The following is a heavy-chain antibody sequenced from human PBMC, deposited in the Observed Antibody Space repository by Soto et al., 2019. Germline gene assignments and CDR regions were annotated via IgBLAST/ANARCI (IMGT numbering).Heavy chain of an antibody. CDR3: ARRAETNGWNGFGADKYYFDF. V-gene: IGHV1-8*01. J-gene: IGHJ4*02. D-gene: IGHD1-1*01. Sequence: QVQLVQSGAEVRKPGASVKVSCEASGYTFTSYDIYWVRQATGQGLEWMGWMNPNTGNSAYAHKFQGRVTMTSDTSISTGHMELSSLRSEDTAVYYCARRAETNGWNGFGADKYYFDFWGQGTLVTVSS. CDR1: GYTFTSYD. CDR2: MNPNTGNS.